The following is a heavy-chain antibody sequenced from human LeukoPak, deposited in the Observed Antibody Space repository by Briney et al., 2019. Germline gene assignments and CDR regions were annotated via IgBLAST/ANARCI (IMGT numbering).Heavy chain of an antibody. D-gene: IGHD3-22*01. Sequence: SETLSLTCAVYGGSFSGYYWSWIRQPPGKGLEWIGEINHSGSTNYNPSLKSRVTISVDTSKNQFSLKLSSVTAADTAVYYCARCITTHYYDSSGYYPTWFDPWGQGTLVTVSS. J-gene: IGHJ5*02. CDR2: INHSGST. CDR3: ARCITTHYYDSSGYYPTWFDP. CDR1: GGSFSGYY. V-gene: IGHV4-34*01.